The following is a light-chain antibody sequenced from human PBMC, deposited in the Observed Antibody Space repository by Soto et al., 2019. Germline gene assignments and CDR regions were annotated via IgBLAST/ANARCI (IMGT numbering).Light chain of an antibody. CDR1: HFISTNY. V-gene: IGKV3-20*01. CDR3: QQYATSPTWT. J-gene: IGKJ1*01. Sequence: EFVLTQSPVTLSLSPGERATLSCRASHFISTNYLAWYQQRSGQAPRLLIYGTSTRATGIPDRFSGSGSGTDFTLTISRLELEDFAVYFCQQYATSPTWTFGHGTKVES. CDR2: GTS.